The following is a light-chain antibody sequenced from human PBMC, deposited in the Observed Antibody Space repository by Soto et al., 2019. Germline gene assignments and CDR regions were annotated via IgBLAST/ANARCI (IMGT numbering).Light chain of an antibody. CDR3: HQRGNWPLT. CDR1: QSVGSY. Sequence: EIVLTQSPATLSLSPGERDTLSCRASQSVGSYFAWYQQKPGQAPRLLIYDAANRATGIPARFSGSGSGTDFTLTISSLEPEDFAVYYCHQRGNWPLTFGQGTKVEIK. V-gene: IGKV3-11*01. CDR2: DAA. J-gene: IGKJ1*01.